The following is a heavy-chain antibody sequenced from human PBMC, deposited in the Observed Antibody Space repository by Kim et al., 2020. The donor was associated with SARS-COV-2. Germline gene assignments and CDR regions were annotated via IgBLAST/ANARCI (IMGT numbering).Heavy chain of an antibody. CDR1: GYTFTSYA. V-gene: IGHV1-3*01. CDR2: INAGNGNT. CDR3: AREGYYYDSSGYYSYPTIFDY. Sequence: ASVKVSCKASGYTFTSYAMHWVRQAPGQRLEWMGWINAGNGNTKYSQKFQGRVTITRDTSASTAYMELSSLRSEDTAVYYCAREGYYYDSSGYYSYPTIFDYWGQGTLVTVSS. J-gene: IGHJ4*02. D-gene: IGHD3-22*01.